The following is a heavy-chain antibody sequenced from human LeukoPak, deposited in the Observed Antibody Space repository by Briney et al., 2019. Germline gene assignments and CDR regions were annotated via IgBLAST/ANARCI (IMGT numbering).Heavy chain of an antibody. J-gene: IGHJ3*02. CDR1: GGSISSSSYY. Sequence: SETLSLTCTVSGGSISSSSYYWGWIRQPPGKGLEWIGSIYYSGSTYYNPSLKSRVTISVDTSKNQFSLKLSSVTAADTAVYYCARDQGARHAFDIWGQGTMVTVSS. V-gene: IGHV4-39*07. CDR2: IYYSGST. D-gene: IGHD1-26*01. CDR3: ARDQGARHAFDI.